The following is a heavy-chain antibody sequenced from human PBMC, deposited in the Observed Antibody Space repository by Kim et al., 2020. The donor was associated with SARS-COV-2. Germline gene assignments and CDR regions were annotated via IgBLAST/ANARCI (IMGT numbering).Heavy chain of an antibody. D-gene: IGHD3-16*02. CDR3: GRVRLGELSLYSHFDY. J-gene: IGHJ4*02. CDR2: INPNSGGA. Sequence: ASVKVSCKASGYTFSDYYIHWVRQAPGQGLEWMGWINPNSGGANYAQRFQGRVTMTRDTSISTAYMDLSRLTSDDTAVYYCGRVRLGELSLYSHFDYWGQGTLLTVSS. CDR1: GYTFSDYY. V-gene: IGHV1-2*02.